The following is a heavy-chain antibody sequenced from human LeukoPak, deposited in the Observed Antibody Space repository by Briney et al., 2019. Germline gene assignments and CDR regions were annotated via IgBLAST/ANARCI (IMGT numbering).Heavy chain of an antibody. CDR3: ARAGAYSSSSPAGL. D-gene: IGHD6-6*01. CDR1: GVSFDDYY. Sequence: ETLSLTCAVSGVSFDDYYWSWVRQTPGKGLEWVAIILQDGSEKHYVASVKGRFTTSRDNAKNSVYLQMNGLRAEDTAVYYCARAGAYSSSSPAGLWGQGTLVTVSS. V-gene: IGHV3-7*01. CDR2: ILQDGSEK. J-gene: IGHJ4*02.